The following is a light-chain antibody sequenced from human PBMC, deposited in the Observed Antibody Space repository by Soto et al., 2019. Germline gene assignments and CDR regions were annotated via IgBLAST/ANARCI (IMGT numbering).Light chain of an antibody. V-gene: IGLV1-44*01. CDR2: STN. Sequence: QSVLTQPPSASGTPGQRITISCSGTSSNIGSNPINWYHQLPGTAPKLLIYSTNQRPSGVPDRFSGSKSGTSASLAISGLESEDEADYYCATWEDSLNGWVFGGGTQLTVL. CDR1: SSNIGSNP. CDR3: ATWEDSLNGWV. J-gene: IGLJ7*01.